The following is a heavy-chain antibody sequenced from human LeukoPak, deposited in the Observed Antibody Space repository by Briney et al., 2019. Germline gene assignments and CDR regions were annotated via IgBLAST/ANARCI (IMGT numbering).Heavy chain of an antibody. D-gene: IGHD1-14*01. CDR3: VREAMFERSLDR. J-gene: IGHJ4*02. Sequence: GGSLRLSCEVSGFTFRRYWMHWVRQVPGRGLLWVARTNTAGTITTYADSVQGRFTMSRDNGQEKLFLQLTSLRVEDTAVYFCVREAMFERSLDRWGQGTLVTVSS. CDR1: GFTFRRYW. CDR2: TNTAGTIT. V-gene: IGHV3-74*01.